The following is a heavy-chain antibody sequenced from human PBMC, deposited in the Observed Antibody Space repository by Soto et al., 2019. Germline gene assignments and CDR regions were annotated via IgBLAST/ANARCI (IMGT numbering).Heavy chain of an antibody. V-gene: IGHV1-69*14. CDR3: VSVVAIPGYPDN. CDR2: IVPTVDTS. D-gene: IGHD5-12*01. Sequence: QVQLVQSGAEVRQPASSVKVSCKTSGATFSSYALTWVRQAPGQGLEWMGGIVPTVDTSTYAQKFQGRVTITADKFTNTVYMELSSLRSDDTAVYYCVSVVAIPGYPDNWGQGTLVTVSS. CDR1: GATFSSYA. J-gene: IGHJ4*02.